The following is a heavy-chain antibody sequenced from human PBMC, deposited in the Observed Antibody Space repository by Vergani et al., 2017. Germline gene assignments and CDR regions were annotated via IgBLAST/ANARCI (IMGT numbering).Heavy chain of an antibody. CDR2: INPNSGGT. J-gene: IGHJ6*03. Sequence: QVQLVQSGAEVKKPGASVKVSCKASGYTFTDYYMHWVRQAPGQGLEWMGWINPNSGGTNYAQKFQGRVTMTRDTSISTAYMELSRLRSEDTAVYYCAREVSPPDFWSGYIGYYYYMDVWGKGTTVTVSS. V-gene: IGHV1-2*02. CDR3: AREVSPPDFWSGYIGYYYYMDV. D-gene: IGHD3-3*01. CDR1: GYTFTDYY.